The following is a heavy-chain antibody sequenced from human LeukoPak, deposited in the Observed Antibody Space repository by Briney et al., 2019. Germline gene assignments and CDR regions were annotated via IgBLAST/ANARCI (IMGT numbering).Heavy chain of an antibody. Sequence: PGGSLRLSCAASGFTLSSYAMSWVRQAPGKGLEWVSVIYSGGSTYYADSVKGRFTISRDNSKNTLYLQMNSLRAEDTAVYYCARVLWFGELLVDYWGQGTLVTVSS. J-gene: IGHJ4*02. D-gene: IGHD3-10*01. CDR3: ARVLWFGELLVDY. V-gene: IGHV3-53*01. CDR2: IYSGGST. CDR1: GFTLSSYA.